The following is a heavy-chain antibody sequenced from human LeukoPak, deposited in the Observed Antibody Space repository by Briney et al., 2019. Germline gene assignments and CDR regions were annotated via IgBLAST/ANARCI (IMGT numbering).Heavy chain of an antibody. D-gene: IGHD6-19*01. CDR1: GFTFSSYS. Sequence: GGSLRRSCAASGFTFSSYSMNGVRQAPGKGLEWFSYISSSSSTIYYADSVKGRFTISRDNSQNTLYLQMNSLRDEDTAVYYCAKDLWGVTVLAGFFHYWGQGTLVTVSS. V-gene: IGHV3-48*02. CDR2: ISSSSSTI. CDR3: AKDLWGVTVLAGFFHY. J-gene: IGHJ4*02.